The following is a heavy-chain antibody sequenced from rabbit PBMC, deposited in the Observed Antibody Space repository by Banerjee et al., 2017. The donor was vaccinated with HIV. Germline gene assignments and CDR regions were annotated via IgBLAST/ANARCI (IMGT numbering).Heavy chain of an antibody. Sequence: QEQLVESGGGLVQPEGSLALTCTASGFDFSSIHYMCWVRQAPGKGLEWIGCIDSGSSDKMWYASWAKGRFTISKTSSTTVTLQLTSLTAADTAAYFCARASSDDYWAFGLRGPGTLVTVS. CDR3: ARASSDDYWAFGL. CDR1: GFDFSSIHY. CDR2: IDSGSSDKM. D-gene: IGHD1-1*01. J-gene: IGHJ4*01. V-gene: IGHV1S45*01.